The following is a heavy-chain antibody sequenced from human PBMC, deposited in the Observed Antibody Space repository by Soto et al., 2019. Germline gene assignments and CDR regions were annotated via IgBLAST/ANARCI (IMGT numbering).Heavy chain of an antibody. CDR2: ISYDGSNK. CDR3: AKDLLRNYYYYYGMDV. CDR1: GFTFSSYG. V-gene: IGHV3-30*18. Sequence: QVQLVESGGGVVQPGRSLRLSCAASGFTFSSYGMHWVRQAPGKGLEWVAVISYDGSNKYYADSVKGRFTISRDKSKNTLYLQMNSLRAEDTAVYYCAKDLLRNYYYYYGMDVWGQGTTVTVSS. J-gene: IGHJ6*02.